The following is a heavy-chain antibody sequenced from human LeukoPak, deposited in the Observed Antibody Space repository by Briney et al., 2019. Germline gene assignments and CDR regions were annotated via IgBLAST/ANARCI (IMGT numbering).Heavy chain of an antibody. CDR3: AKDQTYSYYYLDS. Sequence: GGSLRLSCAASGFSFNDRAMSWVRQAPGKGLEWGSGINGNGASTYYSDSVKGRFTISRDNSKNTVYLRMSSLRADDTATYYCAKDQTYSYYYLDSWGQGALVTVSS. CDR2: INGNGAST. V-gene: IGHV3-23*01. J-gene: IGHJ4*02. CDR1: GFSFNDRA. D-gene: IGHD5-18*01.